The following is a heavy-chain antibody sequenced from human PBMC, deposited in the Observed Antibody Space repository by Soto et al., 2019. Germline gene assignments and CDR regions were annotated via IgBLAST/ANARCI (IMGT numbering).Heavy chain of an antibody. D-gene: IGHD6-25*01. Sequence: EVQLLESGGGLVQPGGSLRLSCAASGFTFSSYAMSWVRQASGKGLEWVSAISGSGPTTYYAGSVKGRCTISRDNSKSTIYLQMNSLRAEDSAVYYCANFFAETGGSSGWPWSFHFWGQGTLVTVSS. J-gene: IGHJ4*02. V-gene: IGHV3-23*01. CDR3: ANFFAETGGSSGWPWSFHF. CDR1: GFTFSSYA. CDR2: ISGSGPTT.